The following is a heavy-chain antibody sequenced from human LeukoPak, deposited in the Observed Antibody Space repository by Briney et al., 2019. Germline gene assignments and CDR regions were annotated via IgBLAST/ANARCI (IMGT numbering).Heavy chain of an antibody. J-gene: IGHJ4*02. Sequence: SETLSLTCTVSGGSISSYYWSWIRQPPGKGLEWIGYIYYSGSTNYNPSLKSRVTISVGTSKNQFSLSVISVTAADTAVYFCARPTTGPATQGYDSWGQGILVTVAS. CDR3: ARPTTGPATQGYDS. CDR1: GGSISSYY. CDR2: IYYSGST. D-gene: IGHD1-1*01. V-gene: IGHV4-59*08.